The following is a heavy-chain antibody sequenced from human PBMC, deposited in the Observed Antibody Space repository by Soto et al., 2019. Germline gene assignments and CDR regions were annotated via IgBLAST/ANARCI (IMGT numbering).Heavy chain of an antibody. CDR3: ARGAPGYCSSTSCYTGDYYYGMDV. V-gene: IGHV4-34*01. CDR1: GGSFSGCY. CDR2: INHSGST. D-gene: IGHD2-2*02. J-gene: IGHJ6*02. Sequence: SETLSLTCAVYGGSFSGCYWSWIRQPPGKGLEWIGEINHSGSTNYNPSLKSRVTISVDTSKNQFSLKLSSVTAADTAVYYCARGAPGYCSSTSCYTGDYYYGMDVWGQGTTVTVSS.